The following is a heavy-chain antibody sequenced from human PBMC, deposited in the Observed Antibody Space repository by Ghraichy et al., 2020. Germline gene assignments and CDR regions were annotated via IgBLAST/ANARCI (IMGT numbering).Heavy chain of an antibody. Sequence: GESLNISCAASGFTFSSYAMSWVRQAPGKGLEWVSAISGSGGSTYYADSVKGRFTISRDNSKNTLYLQMNSLRAEDTAVYYCAKGTYYDSSGYPDYWGQGTLVTVSS. D-gene: IGHD3-22*01. CDR3: AKGTYYDSSGYPDY. CDR2: ISGSGGST. V-gene: IGHV3-23*01. J-gene: IGHJ4*02. CDR1: GFTFSSYA.